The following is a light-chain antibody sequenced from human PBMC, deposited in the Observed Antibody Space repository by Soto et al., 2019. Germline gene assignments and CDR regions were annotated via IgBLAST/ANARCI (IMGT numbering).Light chain of an antibody. Sequence: QSALTQPRSVSGSPGQSVTVSCTGTSRDVGIYNYVSWYQQRPGTAPKVMINDVTKRPSGVPDRFSGSKSANTASLTISGLQADDEADYYCCSYAGNYTLLFGGGTKLTVL. J-gene: IGLJ2*01. V-gene: IGLV2-11*01. CDR1: SRDVGIYNY. CDR2: DVT. CDR3: CSYAGNYTLL.